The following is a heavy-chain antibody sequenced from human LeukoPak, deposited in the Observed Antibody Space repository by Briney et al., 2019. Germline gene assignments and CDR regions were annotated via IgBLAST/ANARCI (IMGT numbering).Heavy chain of an antibody. CDR2: ISYDGSNK. V-gene: IGHV3-30*04. CDR3: VLVVPAVVPFYF. CDR1: GFTFSSYA. D-gene: IGHD2-2*01. J-gene: IGHJ4*02. Sequence: PGGSLRLSCAASGFTFSSYAMHWVRQAPGKGLEWVSVISYDGSNKYYADSVKGRFTISRDNSKNTLYLQMNRLRAEDTAVYYCVLVVPAVVPFYFWGEGTLVTVSS.